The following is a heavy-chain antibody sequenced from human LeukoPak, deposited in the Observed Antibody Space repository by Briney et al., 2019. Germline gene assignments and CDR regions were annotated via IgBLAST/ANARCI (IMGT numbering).Heavy chain of an antibody. CDR3: AKDGGAGDIVVVPAAIFADY. D-gene: IGHD2-2*02. Sequence: PGGSLRLSCAASGFTFSSYGMHWVRQAPGKGLEWVAVISYDGSNKYYADSVRGRFTISRDNSKNTLYLQMNSLRAEDTAVYYCAKDGGAGDIVVVPAAIFADYWGQGTLVTVSS. CDR2: ISYDGSNK. V-gene: IGHV3-30*18. CDR1: GFTFSSYG. J-gene: IGHJ4*02.